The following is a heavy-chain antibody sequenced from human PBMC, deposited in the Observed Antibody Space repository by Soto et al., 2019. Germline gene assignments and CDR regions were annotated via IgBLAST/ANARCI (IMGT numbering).Heavy chain of an antibody. CDR3: ARGSLDPSYYYDSSGGGWFDP. Sequence: SETLSLTCAVSGGSISSGGYSWSWIRQPPGKGLEWIGYIYHSGSTYYNPSLKSRVTISVDRSKNQFSLKLSSVTAADTAVYYCARGSLDPSYYYDSSGGGWFDPWGQGTLVTSPQ. D-gene: IGHD3-22*01. CDR1: GGSISSGGYS. J-gene: IGHJ5*02. CDR2: IYHSGST. V-gene: IGHV4-30-2*01.